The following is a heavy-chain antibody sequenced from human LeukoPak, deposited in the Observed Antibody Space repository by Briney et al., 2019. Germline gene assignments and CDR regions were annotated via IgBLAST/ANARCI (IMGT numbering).Heavy chain of an antibody. CDR1: GGSISTSSYH. J-gene: IGHJ6*03. V-gene: IGHV4-39*07. CDR3: ARVPPTTVVTGYYYYYYYMDV. D-gene: IGHD4-23*01. Sequence: SETLSLTCTVSGGSISTSSYHWGWIRQPPGKGLQWIGSIYYNGSTYYNPSLKSRVIISVDTSKNQFSLKLSSVTAADTAVYYCARVPPTTVVTGYYYYYYYMDVWGKGTTVTVSS. CDR2: IYYNGST.